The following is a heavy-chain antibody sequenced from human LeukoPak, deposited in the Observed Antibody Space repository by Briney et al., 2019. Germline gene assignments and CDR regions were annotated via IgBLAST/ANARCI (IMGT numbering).Heavy chain of an antibody. CDR2: ISYDGSNK. Sequence: PGGSLRLSCAASGFTFSSYAMHWVRQAPGKGLEWVAVISYDGSNKYYADSVKGRFTISRDNSKNTLYLQMNSLRAEDTAVYYCARPGISVAADGSHFDYWGQGTLVTVSS. D-gene: IGHD6-19*01. V-gene: IGHV3-30-3*01. J-gene: IGHJ4*02. CDR1: GFTFSSYA. CDR3: ARPGISVAADGSHFDY.